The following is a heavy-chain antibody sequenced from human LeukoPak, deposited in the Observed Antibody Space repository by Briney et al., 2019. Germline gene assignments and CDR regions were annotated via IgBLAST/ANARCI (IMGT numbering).Heavy chain of an antibody. D-gene: IGHD2-15*01. CDR2: IYTSGST. CDR1: GGSISSYY. CDR3: ARDKSAEVVAAFLGWFDP. Sequence: SETLSLTCTVSGGSISSYYWSWIRQPAGKGLEWIGRIYTSGSTNYNPSLKSRVTMSVDTSKNQFSLKLSSVTAADTAVYYCARDKSAEVVAAFLGWFDPWGQGTLVTVSS. V-gene: IGHV4-4*07. J-gene: IGHJ5*02.